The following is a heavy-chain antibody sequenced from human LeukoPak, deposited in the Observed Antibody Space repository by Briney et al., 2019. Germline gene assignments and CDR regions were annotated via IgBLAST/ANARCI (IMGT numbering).Heavy chain of an antibody. CDR1: GFTFSSYA. J-gene: IGHJ4*02. CDR2: ITGSGSTT. V-gene: IGHV3-23*01. CDR3: AAAGGSSGSYPLIY. D-gene: IGHD6-19*01. Sequence: GGSLRLSCAASGFTFSSYAMHWVRKAPGKGLERVSVITGSGSTTFYADSVKGRFTTSRDNSKSTVFLQMNSLRVEDTAVYYCAAAGGSSGSYPLIYWGQGVLVTVSS.